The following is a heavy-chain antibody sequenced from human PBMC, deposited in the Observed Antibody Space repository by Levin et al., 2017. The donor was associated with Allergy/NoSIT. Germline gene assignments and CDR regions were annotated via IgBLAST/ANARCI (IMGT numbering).Heavy chain of an antibody. CDR3: ARGDCSGGSCNSLLVRAFDI. CDR1: GFTFSGYI. J-gene: IGHJ3*02. CDR2: ISSSSSYI. D-gene: IGHD2-15*01. V-gene: IGHV3-21*01. Sequence: GGSLRLSCAASGFTFSGYIMHWVRQAPAKGLEWVSSISSSSSYIYYADSVKGRFTISRDNAKNSLYLQMNSLRADDTAMYYCARGDCSGGSCNSLLVRAFDIWGQGTMVTVSS.